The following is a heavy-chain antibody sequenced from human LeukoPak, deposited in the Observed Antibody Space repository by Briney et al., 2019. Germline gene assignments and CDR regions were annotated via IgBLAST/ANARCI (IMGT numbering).Heavy chain of an antibody. J-gene: IGHJ5*02. CDR1: GGSFSGYY. CDR3: ASRTTDITMVRGRLNWFDP. Sequence: PSETLSLTCAVYGGSFSGYYWSWIRQPPGKGLEWIGEINHSGSTNYNPSLKSRVTISVDTSKNQFSLKLSSVTAADTAVYYCASRTTDITMVRGRLNWFDPWGQGTLVTVSS. CDR2: INHSGST. V-gene: IGHV4-34*01. D-gene: IGHD3-10*01.